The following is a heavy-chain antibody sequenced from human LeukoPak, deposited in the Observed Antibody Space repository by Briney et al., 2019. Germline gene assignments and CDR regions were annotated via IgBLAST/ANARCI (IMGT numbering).Heavy chain of an antibody. D-gene: IGHD6-19*01. CDR1: GFTFSSYW. V-gene: IGHV3-7*03. J-gene: IGHJ6*02. CDR2: IKEDGSEK. CDR3: ARAGYSSGWYRGKYYYYGMDV. Sequence: GGSLRLSCAATGFTFSSYWMTWVRQAPGKGPEWVANIKEDGSEKYYVDSVKGRITISRDNAKNSLYLQMNSLRAEDTAVYYCARAGYSSGWYRGKYYYYGMDVWGQGTTVTVSS.